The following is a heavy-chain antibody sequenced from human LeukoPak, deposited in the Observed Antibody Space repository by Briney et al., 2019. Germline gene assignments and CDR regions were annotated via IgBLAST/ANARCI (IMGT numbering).Heavy chain of an antibody. CDR1: GGSISSGDYY. D-gene: IGHD3-10*01. V-gene: IGHV4-30-4*01. CDR3: ARDVSGDYCYYGMDV. J-gene: IGHJ6*02. CDR2: IYYSGST. Sequence: PSQTLSLTCTVSGGSISSGDYYWSWIRQPPGKGLEWIGYIYYSGSTYYNPSLKSRVTISVDTSKNQFSLKLSSVTAADTAVYYCARDVSGDYCYYGMDVWGQGTTVTVSS.